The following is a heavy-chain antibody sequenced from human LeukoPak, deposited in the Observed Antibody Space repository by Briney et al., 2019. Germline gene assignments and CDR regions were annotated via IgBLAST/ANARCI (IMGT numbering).Heavy chain of an antibody. V-gene: IGHV3-23*01. CDR2: ISGSGGDT. CDR3: AKAVGRYFYGSGSYWDY. CDR1: GFTFTNYA. D-gene: IGHD3-10*01. Sequence: GGSLRLSWAASGFTFTNYAMSWVRQAPGKGLEWVSAISGSGGDTYYADSVKGRFTISRDNFKNTLYLQMSSLRVEDTALFYCAKAVGRYFYGSGSYWDYWGQGNLVTVSS. J-gene: IGHJ4*02.